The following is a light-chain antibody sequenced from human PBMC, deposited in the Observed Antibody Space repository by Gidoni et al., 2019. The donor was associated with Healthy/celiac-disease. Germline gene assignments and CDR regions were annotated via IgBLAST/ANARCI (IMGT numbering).Light chain of an antibody. V-gene: IGLV9-49*01. CDR2: VGTGGIVG. CDR3: GADHGSGSNFVWV. CDR1: SGYSNYK. Sequence: QPVLTQPPSASASLAASSTPPCTLSSGYSNYKVDWYQQRPGKGPRFVMRVGTGGIVGSKGDGIPDRFSVLGSGLNRYLTIKNIQEEDESDYHCGADHGSGSNFVWVFGGGTKLTVL. J-gene: IGLJ3*02.